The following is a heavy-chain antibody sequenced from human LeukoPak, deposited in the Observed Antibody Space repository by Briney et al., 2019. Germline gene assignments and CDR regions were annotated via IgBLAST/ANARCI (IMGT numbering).Heavy chain of an antibody. J-gene: IGHJ4*02. CDR1: GGSISSGDYY. D-gene: IGHD3-10*01. CDR2: IYYSGST. CDR3: ASQIFYGSGSSSGALFDY. Sequence: PSETLSLTCTVSGGSISSGDYYWGWIRQPPGKGLEWIGSIYYSGSTYYNPSLKCRVTISVDTSKNQFSLKLSSVTAADTAVYYCASQIFYGSGSSSGALFDYWGQGTLVTVSS. V-gene: IGHV4-39*07.